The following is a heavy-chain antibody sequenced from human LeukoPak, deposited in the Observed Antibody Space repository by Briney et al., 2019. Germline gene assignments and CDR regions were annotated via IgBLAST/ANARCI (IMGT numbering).Heavy chain of an antibody. V-gene: IGHV3-66*01. Sequence: PGGSLRLSCAASGLNVSSNYMSWVRQAPGKGLEWVSVIYSGGSIYYADSMKGRFIISRDNSKNTLYLQMNSLRADDTAVYYCARDEIAAAGFDYWGQGTLVTVSS. CDR2: IYSGGSI. J-gene: IGHJ4*02. D-gene: IGHD6-13*01. CDR3: ARDEIAAAGFDY. CDR1: GLNVSSNY.